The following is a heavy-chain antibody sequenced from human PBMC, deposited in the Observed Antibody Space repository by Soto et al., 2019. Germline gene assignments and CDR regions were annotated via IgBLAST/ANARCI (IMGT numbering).Heavy chain of an antibody. Sequence: PSETLSLTCTVSGGSISSGGYYWTWIRQHPGKGLEWIGFIYYSGSTYYNPSLKSRVAISVDTSKKQFSLKLSSVTAADTAVYYCAREADIVATIQYFDLWGRGTLVTVSS. CDR2: IYYSGST. CDR3: AREADIVATIQYFDL. CDR1: GGSISSGGYY. V-gene: IGHV4-31*03. J-gene: IGHJ2*01. D-gene: IGHD5-12*01.